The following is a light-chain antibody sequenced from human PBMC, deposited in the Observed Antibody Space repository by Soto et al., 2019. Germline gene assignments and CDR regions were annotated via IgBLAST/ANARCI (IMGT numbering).Light chain of an antibody. CDR3: QQYSGT. CDR2: KAS. J-gene: IGKJ4*01. Sequence: DIPMTQSPSTLSASVGDRVTITCRASQSISSWLAWYQQKPGKAPKLLIYKASSLESGVPSRFSGSGSGTEFTLTISSLQPDDFATYYCQQYSGTFGGGTKVEIK. CDR1: QSISSW. V-gene: IGKV1-5*03.